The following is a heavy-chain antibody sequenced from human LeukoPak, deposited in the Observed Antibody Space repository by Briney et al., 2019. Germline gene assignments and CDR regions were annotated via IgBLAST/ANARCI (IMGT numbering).Heavy chain of an antibody. D-gene: IGHD3-22*01. CDR1: GGTFSSYA. Sequence: ASVKVSCMASGGTFSSYAISWVRQAPGQGLEWMGRIIPIFGIANYAQKFQGRVTITADKSTSTAYMELSSLRSEDTAVYYCARDGQSRTMIVVVHGMDVWGQGTTVTVSS. V-gene: IGHV1-69*04. CDR3: ARDGQSRTMIVVVHGMDV. CDR2: IIPIFGIA. J-gene: IGHJ6*02.